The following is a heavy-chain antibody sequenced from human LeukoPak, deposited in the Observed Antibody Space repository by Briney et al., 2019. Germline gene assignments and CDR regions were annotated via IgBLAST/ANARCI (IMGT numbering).Heavy chain of an antibody. J-gene: IGHJ4*02. V-gene: IGHV3-53*05. CDR1: GFTVSSNY. CDR3: ARDEAVASFDY. D-gene: IGHD6-19*01. Sequence: GGSLRLSCAASGFTVSSNYMSWVRQAPGKGLEWVSVIYSGGSTYYADSVKGRFTISRDNSKNTLYLQMNSLRIEDTAVYYCARDEAVASFDYWGQGTLVTVSS. CDR2: IYSGGST.